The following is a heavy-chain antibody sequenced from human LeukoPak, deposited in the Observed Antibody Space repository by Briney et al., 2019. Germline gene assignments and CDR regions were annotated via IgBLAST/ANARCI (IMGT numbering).Heavy chain of an antibody. Sequence: SETLSLTCTVSDGSISSSYWSWIRQPAGKGLEWIGRIYTTGSTNYNPSLKSRVTMSVDTSKNQFSLKLSSVTAADTAVYYCARDRYDSVYNWFDPWGQGTLVTVSS. CDR2: IYTTGST. CDR3: ARDRYDSVYNWFDP. V-gene: IGHV4-4*07. D-gene: IGHD3-22*01. J-gene: IGHJ5*02. CDR1: DGSISSSY.